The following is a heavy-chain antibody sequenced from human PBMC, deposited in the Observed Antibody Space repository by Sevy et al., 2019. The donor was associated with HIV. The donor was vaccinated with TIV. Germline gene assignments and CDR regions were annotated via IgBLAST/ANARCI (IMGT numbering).Heavy chain of an antibody. CDR1: GFTFSRYW. J-gene: IGHJ6*02. D-gene: IGHD2-2*01. CDR2: IKVDGSEK. V-gene: IGHV3-7*03. CDR3: ARDCSSTRCLWGIDV. Sequence: GGSLRLSCAASGFTFSRYWMSWVRQAPGKGLEWVANIKVDGSEKYYVDSVKGRFTISRDNAKNSLYLEMNSLRAEDTAVYYCARDCSSTRCLWGIDVWGQRTTVTDSS.